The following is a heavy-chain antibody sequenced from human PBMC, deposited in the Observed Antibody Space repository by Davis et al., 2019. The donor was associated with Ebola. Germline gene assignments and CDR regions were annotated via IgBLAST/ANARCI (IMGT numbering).Heavy chain of an antibody. J-gene: IGHJ3*02. V-gene: IGHV3-7*01. D-gene: IGHD1-26*01. CDR3: ARRRQSGGSYLGLAFDI. Sequence: GGSLRLSCAASGFTFSSYWMSWVRQAPGKGLEWVGNIKQDGSAKYYGASVKGRFTISRDNAKSSLYLQMNSLRDEDTAVYYCARRRQSGGSYLGLAFDIWGQGTMVTVSS. CDR1: GFTFSSYW. CDR2: IKQDGSAK.